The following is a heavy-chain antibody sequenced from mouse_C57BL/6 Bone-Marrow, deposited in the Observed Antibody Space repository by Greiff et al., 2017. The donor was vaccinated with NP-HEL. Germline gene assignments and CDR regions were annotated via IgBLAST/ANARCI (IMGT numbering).Heavy chain of an antibody. CDR2: IYPRSGNT. CDR3: ARWDGSSYVGYFDV. Sequence: VKVVESGAELARPGASVKLSCTASGYTFTSYGISWVKQRTGQGLEWIGEIYPRSGNTYYNEKFKGKATLTADNSSSTAYMELRSLTSEESAVYFCARWDGSSYVGYFDVWGTGTTVTGSS. V-gene: IGHV1-81*01. D-gene: IGHD1-1*01. CDR1: GYTFTSYG. J-gene: IGHJ1*03.